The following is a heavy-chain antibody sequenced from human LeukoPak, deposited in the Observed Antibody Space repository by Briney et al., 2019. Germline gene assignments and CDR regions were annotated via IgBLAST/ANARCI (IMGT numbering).Heavy chain of an antibody. D-gene: IGHD5-18*01. Sequence: GASVKVSCKASGGTFSSYAISWVRQAPGQGLEWMGGIIPIFGTANYAQKFQGRVTITADESTSTVYMELSSLRSEDTAVYYCARDGGYSPFPEYHQYYFDYWGQGTLVTVSS. CDR2: IIPIFGTA. CDR1: GGTFSSYA. J-gene: IGHJ4*02. V-gene: IGHV1-69*01. CDR3: ARDGGYSPFPEYHQYYFDY.